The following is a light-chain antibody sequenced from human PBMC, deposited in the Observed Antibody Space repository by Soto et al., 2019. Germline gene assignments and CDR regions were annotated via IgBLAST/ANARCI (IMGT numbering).Light chain of an antibody. Sequence: IVMTQSPDSLAVSLGARATINCKSSQSVLYSYNNANYLAWYQQKPGQPPKLLIHWASARETGVPDRFSGSGSGTDFTLTISSLQTEDVAVYYCQQYYSTPYTFGQGTKLEIK. CDR1: QSVLYSYNNANY. V-gene: IGKV4-1*01. CDR2: WAS. J-gene: IGKJ2*01. CDR3: QQYYSTPYT.